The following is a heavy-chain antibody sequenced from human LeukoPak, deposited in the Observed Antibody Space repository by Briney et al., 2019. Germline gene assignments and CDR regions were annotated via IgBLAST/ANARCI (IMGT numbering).Heavy chain of an antibody. Sequence: PSETLSLTCTVSGGSISSYYWSWIRQPPGKGLEWIGYIYYSGSTNYNPSLKSRVTISVDTSKNQFSLKLSSVTAADTAVYYCARDSYYGSGRAFDYWGQGTLVTVSS. CDR1: GGSISSYY. CDR2: IYYSGST. D-gene: IGHD3-10*01. V-gene: IGHV4-59*01. CDR3: ARDSYYGSGRAFDY. J-gene: IGHJ4*02.